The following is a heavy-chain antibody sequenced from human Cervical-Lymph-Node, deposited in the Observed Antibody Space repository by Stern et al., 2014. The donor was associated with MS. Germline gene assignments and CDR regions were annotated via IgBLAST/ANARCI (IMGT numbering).Heavy chain of an antibody. CDR3: TRLNYFDSSGYAYYYYGMDV. CDR1: GFTFSYAW. D-gene: IGHD3-22*01. Sequence: EDQLVESGGGLVKPGGSLRLSCAASGFTFSYAWMRWVRQAPGKGLQWVGRIKSKTDGGTTDYAAPVKGRFTISRDDSKNTLYLEMNSLKTEDTAVYYCTRLNYFDSSGYAYYYYGMDVWGQGTTVTVSS. CDR2: IKSKTDGGTT. V-gene: IGHV3-15*01. J-gene: IGHJ6*02.